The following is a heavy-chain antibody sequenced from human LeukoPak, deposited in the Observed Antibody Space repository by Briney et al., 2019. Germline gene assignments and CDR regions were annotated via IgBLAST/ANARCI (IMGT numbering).Heavy chain of an antibody. V-gene: IGHV1-46*01. CDR2: INPSGSSK. CDR3: ARVVTWNGRKGFDY. Sequence: GASVRVSCKASGSSFTSHYMHWVRQAPGQGLEWLGLINPSGSSKLYEQKFQGRVTMTRDMSTTTDYMELSSLRSEDTAVYFCARVVTWNGRKGFDYWGQGTLVTVSS. D-gene: IGHD1-1*01. J-gene: IGHJ4*02. CDR1: GSSFTSHY.